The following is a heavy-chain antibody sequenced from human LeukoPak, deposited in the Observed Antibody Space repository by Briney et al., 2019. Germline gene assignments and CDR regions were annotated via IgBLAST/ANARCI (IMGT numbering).Heavy chain of an antibody. Sequence: SETLSLTCAVYGGSFSANYWSWIRQPPGKGLEWIGKINHSGSTNYNPYLKSRVTISVDMFKNQFSLKLSSVTAADTAVYYCAKYGSGSYSENYYMDVWGKGTTVTVSS. V-gene: IGHV4-34*01. CDR2: INHSGST. CDR1: GGSFSANY. CDR3: AKYGSGSYSENYYMDV. D-gene: IGHD3-10*01. J-gene: IGHJ6*03.